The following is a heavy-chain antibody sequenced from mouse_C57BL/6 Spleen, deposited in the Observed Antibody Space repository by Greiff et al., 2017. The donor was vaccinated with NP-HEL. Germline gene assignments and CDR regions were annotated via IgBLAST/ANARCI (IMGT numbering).Heavy chain of an antibody. CDR2: IDPSDSET. CDR3: AMVTTGYYFDY. Sequence: QVQLQQPGAELVRPGSSVKLSCKASGYTFTSYWMHWVKQRPIQGLEWIGNIDPSDSETHYNQKFKDKATLTVDNSSSTAYMQLSSLTSEDSAVYYCAMVTTGYYFDYWGQGTTLTVSS. D-gene: IGHD2-2*01. V-gene: IGHV1-52*01. CDR1: GYTFTSYW. J-gene: IGHJ2*01.